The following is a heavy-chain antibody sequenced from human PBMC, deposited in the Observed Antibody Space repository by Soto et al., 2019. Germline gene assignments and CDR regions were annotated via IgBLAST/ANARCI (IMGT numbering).Heavy chain of an antibody. Sequence: SETLSLTCTVSGGSINNYYWSWIRQSPGKGLEWIGYIYYSGNTNYNPSLKSRVTISLDTSKKYFSLKLSSVTTADTAVYYCAIVREDHYDYLGMDVWGQATTVTGSS. V-gene: IGHV4-59*01. CDR3: AIVREDHYDYLGMDV. CDR2: IYYSGNT. CDR1: GGSINNYY. D-gene: IGHD2-15*01. J-gene: IGHJ6*02.